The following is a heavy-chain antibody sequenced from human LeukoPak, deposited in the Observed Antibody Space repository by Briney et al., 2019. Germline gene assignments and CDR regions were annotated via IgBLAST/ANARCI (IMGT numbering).Heavy chain of an antibody. V-gene: IGHV1-2*02. CDR3: ARGDVDTAMVTPDY. CDR1: GYTFTGYY. CDR2: INPNSGGT. Sequence: GASVKVSCKASGYTFTGYYMHWVRQAPGQGLEWMGWINPNSGGTNNEQKFQGRVTMTRDTSISTAYMELSGLRFDDTAVYYCARGDVDTAMVTPDYWGQGTLVTVSS. J-gene: IGHJ4*02. D-gene: IGHD5-18*01.